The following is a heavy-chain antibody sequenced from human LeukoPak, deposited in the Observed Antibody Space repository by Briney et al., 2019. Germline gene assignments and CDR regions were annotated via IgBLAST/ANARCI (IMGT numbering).Heavy chain of an antibody. Sequence: GSLRLSCAASGFTFSSYAMSWVRQAPGKGLEWVSAISGSGGSTYYADSVKGRFTISRDNSKNTLYLQMNSLRAEDTAVYYCAKGVPVVVTAIEGDPYYFDYWGQGTLVTVSS. CDR1: GFTFSSYA. CDR3: AKGVPVVVTAIEGDPYYFDY. V-gene: IGHV3-23*01. J-gene: IGHJ4*02. D-gene: IGHD2-21*02. CDR2: ISGSGGST.